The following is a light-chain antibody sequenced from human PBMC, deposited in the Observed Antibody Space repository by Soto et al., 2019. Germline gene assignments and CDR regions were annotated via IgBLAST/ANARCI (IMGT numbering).Light chain of an antibody. CDR1: QTVNSNY. Sequence: EVVLTQSPGTLSLSPGETATLSCRASQTVNSNYLAWYQLKAGQAPRLLIYGASRRATGIPDRFTGSGSGTDFTLTISRLEPEDFAVYYCQQYGNTRWTFGQGTKVEIK. V-gene: IGKV3-20*01. CDR3: QQYGNTRWT. CDR2: GAS. J-gene: IGKJ1*01.